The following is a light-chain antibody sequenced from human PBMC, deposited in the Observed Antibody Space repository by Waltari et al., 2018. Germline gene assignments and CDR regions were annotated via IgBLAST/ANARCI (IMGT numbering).Light chain of an antibody. CDR3: QQGKTFPLT. J-gene: IGKJ4*01. CDR2: SAA. Sequence: DIQMTQSPSSVSASVGDRVTISCRASHDISSYLAWYQQKPGKAPKLLIYSAASLLRWVPSRFSGIGSVTDFTLTISSLQADDSATDYCQQGKTFPLTFGGGTKVEI. CDR1: HDISSY. V-gene: IGKV1-12*01.